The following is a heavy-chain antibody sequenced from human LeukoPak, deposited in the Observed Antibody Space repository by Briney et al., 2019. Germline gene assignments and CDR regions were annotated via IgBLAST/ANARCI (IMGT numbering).Heavy chain of an antibody. J-gene: IGHJ5*02. V-gene: IGHV4-39*01. CDR3: ARRGGGPYSAFDP. CDR1: GGSISSSSYY. CDR2: IYYSGST. D-gene: IGHD2-21*01. Sequence: PSETLSLTCTVSGGSISSSSYYWGWIRQPPGKGLEWIGSIYYSGSTYYNPSLKSRVTISVDTSKNQFSLKLSSVTAADTAVYYCARRGGGPYSAFDPWGQGTLVTVSS.